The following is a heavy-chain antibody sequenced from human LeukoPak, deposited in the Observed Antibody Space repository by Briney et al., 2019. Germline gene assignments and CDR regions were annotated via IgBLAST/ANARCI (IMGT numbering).Heavy chain of an antibody. Sequence: GSLRLSCAASRFTFSTYWMHWVRQAPGKGLVWVSRINSDGSSTSYADSVKGRFTISRDNAKNTLYLQMNSLRAEDTAVYYCARDRQWLPKDYWGQGTLVTVSS. CDR3: ARDRQWLPKDY. CDR2: INSDGSST. D-gene: IGHD6-19*01. CDR1: RFTFSTYW. J-gene: IGHJ4*02. V-gene: IGHV3-74*01.